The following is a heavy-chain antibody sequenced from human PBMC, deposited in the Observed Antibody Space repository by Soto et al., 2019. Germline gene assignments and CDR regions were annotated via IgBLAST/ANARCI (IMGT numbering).Heavy chain of an antibody. CDR2: IIPIFGTA. CDR3: VVVTAPRGWFDP. D-gene: IGHD2-21*02. J-gene: IGHJ5*02. CDR1: GGTFSSYA. V-gene: IGHV1-69*01. Sequence: QVQLVKSGAEVKKPGSSVKVSCKASGGTFSSYAISWVRQAPGQGLEWMGGIIPIFGTANYAQKFQGRVTITADESTSTAYMELSSLRSEDTAVYYCVVVTAPRGWFDPWGQGTLVTVSS.